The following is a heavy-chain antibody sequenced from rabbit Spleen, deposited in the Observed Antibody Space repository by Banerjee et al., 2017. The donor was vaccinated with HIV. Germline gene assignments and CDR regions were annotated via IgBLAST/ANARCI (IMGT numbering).Heavy chain of an antibody. CDR1: GVSLNDKDV. CDR3: ARDSGTSFSSYGMDL. Sequence: EQLEESGGGLVKPEGSLTLTCKASGVSLNDKDVMCWVRQAPGKGLEWIVCIDTGSSGFPYFASWAKGRFTISKTSSTTVTLQMTSLTAADTATYFCARDSGTSFSSYGMDLWGQGTLVTVS. V-gene: IGHV1S45*01. J-gene: IGHJ6*01. CDR2: IDTGSSGFP. D-gene: IGHD8-1*01.